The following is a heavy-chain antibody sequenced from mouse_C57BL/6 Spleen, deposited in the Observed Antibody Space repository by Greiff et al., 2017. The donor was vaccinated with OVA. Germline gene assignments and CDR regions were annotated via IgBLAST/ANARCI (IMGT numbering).Heavy chain of an antibody. CDR1: GYAFSSYW. Sequence: QVHVKQSGAELVKPGASVKISCKASGYAFSSYWMNWVKQRPGKGLEWIGQIYPGDGDTNYNGKFKGKATLTADKSSSTAYMQLSSLTSEDSAVYYCASRNGYYSYYFDYWGQGTTLTVSS. J-gene: IGHJ2*01. V-gene: IGHV1-80*01. CDR3: ASRNGYYSYYFDY. CDR2: IYPGDGDT. D-gene: IGHD2-3*01.